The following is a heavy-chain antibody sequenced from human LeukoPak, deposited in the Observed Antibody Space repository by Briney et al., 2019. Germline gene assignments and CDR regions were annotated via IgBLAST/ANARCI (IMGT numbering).Heavy chain of an antibody. D-gene: IGHD3-9*01. CDR3: ARPHPYYGILTGWGAFDI. V-gene: IGHV4-39*01. Sequence: SETLSLTCTVSGGSISSSSYYWGWIRQPPGKGLEWIGSIYYSGSTYYNPSLKSRVTISVDTSKNQFSLKLSSVTAADTAVYYCARPHPYYGILTGWGAFDIWGQGTMVTVSS. CDR2: IYYSGST. CDR1: GGSISSSSYY. J-gene: IGHJ3*02.